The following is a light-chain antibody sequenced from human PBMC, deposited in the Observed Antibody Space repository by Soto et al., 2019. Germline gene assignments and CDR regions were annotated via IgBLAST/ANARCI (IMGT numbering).Light chain of an antibody. J-gene: IGKJ4*01. CDR1: QDIGNY. CDR3: QQFDYLPVT. V-gene: IGKV1-33*01. CDR2: DAS. Sequence: DIQMAQSPSSLSASVGDRVTITCQASQDIGNYVNWYQQKPGKAPKLLIYDASNLEAGVPSRFSGSGSGTDFTFTISSLQPEDIATYYCQQFDYLPVTFGGGTKVAI.